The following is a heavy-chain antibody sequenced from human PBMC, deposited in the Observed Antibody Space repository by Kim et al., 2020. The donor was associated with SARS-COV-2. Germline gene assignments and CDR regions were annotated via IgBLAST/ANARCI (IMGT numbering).Heavy chain of an antibody. CDR3: ARVRSGFVAASGDYYYGMDF. V-gene: IGHV4-59*13. Sequence: SETLSLTCTVSGGSISSYYWSWIRQPPGKGLEWIGYIYYSGSTNYNPSLKSRVTISVDTSKNQFSLKLSSVTAADTAVYYCARVRSGFVAASGDYYYGMDFWGQGTTVTVSS. CDR2: IYYSGST. CDR1: GGSISSYY. D-gene: IGHD3-10*01. J-gene: IGHJ6*02.